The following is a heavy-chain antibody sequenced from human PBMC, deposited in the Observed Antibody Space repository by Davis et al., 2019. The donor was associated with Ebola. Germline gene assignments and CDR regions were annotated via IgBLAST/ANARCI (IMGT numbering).Heavy chain of an antibody. D-gene: IGHD3-10*01. Sequence: PGGSLRLSCAASGFTFSSYAMSWVRQAPGKGLEWVSAISGSGGSTYYADSVKGRFTVSRDNSKSTLYLQLSSLRAEDTAVYYCARDSGSFDYWGQGTLVTVSS. CDR1: GFTFSSYA. CDR3: ARDSGSFDY. J-gene: IGHJ4*02. V-gene: IGHV3-23*01. CDR2: ISGSGGST.